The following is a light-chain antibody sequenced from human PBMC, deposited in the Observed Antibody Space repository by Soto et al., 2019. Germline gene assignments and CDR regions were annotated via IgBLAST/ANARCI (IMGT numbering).Light chain of an antibody. Sequence: EIVLTQSPATLSLSPGQRATLSCRASQSVSTYLAWYQQKPGQAPRLLIYDASPRATGIPARFSGSGSGTDFTLTISSLEPEDFAVYYCQQRSNWPPTWTFGQGTKVEIK. CDR2: DAS. CDR3: QQRSNWPPTWT. CDR1: QSVSTY. V-gene: IGKV3-11*01. J-gene: IGKJ1*01.